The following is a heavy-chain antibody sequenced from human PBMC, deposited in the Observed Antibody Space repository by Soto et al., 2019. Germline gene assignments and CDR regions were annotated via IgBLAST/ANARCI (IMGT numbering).Heavy chain of an antibody. CDR2: IYYSGST. V-gene: IGHV4-39*01. D-gene: IGHD3-10*01. J-gene: IGHJ6*02. Sequence: PSETLSLTCTVSGGSISSSSYYWGWIRQPPGKGLEWIGSIYYSGSTYYNPSLKSRVTISVDTSKNQFSLKLSSVTAADTAVYYCAGPRGDGYNYYYYYGMDVWGQGTRVTVSS. CDR1: GGSISSSSYY. CDR3: AGPRGDGYNYYYYYGMDV.